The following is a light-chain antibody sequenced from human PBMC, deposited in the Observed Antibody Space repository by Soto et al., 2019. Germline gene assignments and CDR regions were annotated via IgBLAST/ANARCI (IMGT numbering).Light chain of an antibody. V-gene: IGKV1-39*01. CDR3: QQTYSDPV. CDR1: RDITRY. J-gene: IGKJ2*01. CDR2: AAS. Sequence: DIQMTQSPSSLSASVGDRVTITCRASRDITRYVNWYQQKPGQAPKLLIYAASTLQSGVPSRFGGSGFGTDFTLTINGLQLEDFATYFCQQTYSDPVFGQGTKVEI.